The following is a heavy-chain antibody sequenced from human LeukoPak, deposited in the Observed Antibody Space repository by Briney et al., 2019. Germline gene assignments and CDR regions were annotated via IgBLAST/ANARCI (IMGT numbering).Heavy chain of an antibody. J-gene: IGHJ1*01. CDR3: ARDYLGAGTVGATSGY. CDR1: GGSFSGYY. D-gene: IGHD1-26*01. V-gene: IGHV4-34*01. Sequence: PSETLSLTCAVYGGSFSGYYWSWIRQPPGKGLEWIGEINHSGSTNYNPSLKSRVTISVDTSKSQFSLKLSSVTAADTAVYYCARDYLGAGTVGATSGYWGQGTLVTVSS. CDR2: INHSGST.